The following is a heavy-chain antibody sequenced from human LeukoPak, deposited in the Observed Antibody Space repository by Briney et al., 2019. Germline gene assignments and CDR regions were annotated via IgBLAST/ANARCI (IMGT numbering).Heavy chain of an antibody. CDR2: INTSGST. CDR1: GRSISSNY. V-gene: IGHV4-4*09. D-gene: IGHD7-27*01. J-gene: IGHJ4*02. CDR3: ARRGNWGFFDY. Sequence: SETLSLTCTGSGRSISSNYWSWIRQPPGKGLEWIGYINTSGSTNYNPSLKSRVSISLDTSRNQFSLKLTSVTAADTAVYYCARRGNWGFFDYWGQGILVSVSS.